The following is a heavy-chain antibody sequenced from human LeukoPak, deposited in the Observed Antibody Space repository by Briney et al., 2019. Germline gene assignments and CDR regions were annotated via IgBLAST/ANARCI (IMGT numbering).Heavy chain of an antibody. CDR1: GFTFSSYW. V-gene: IGHV3-74*01. CDR3: AEYCSGGSCYPS. Sequence: GGSLRLSCAASGFTFSSYWMHWVRQASGKGLVWVSRINSDGSSTSYADSVKGRFTISRDNAKNTLYLQMNSLRAEDTAVYYCAEYCSGGSCYPSWGQGTLVTVSS. CDR2: INSDGSST. D-gene: IGHD2-15*01. J-gene: IGHJ4*02.